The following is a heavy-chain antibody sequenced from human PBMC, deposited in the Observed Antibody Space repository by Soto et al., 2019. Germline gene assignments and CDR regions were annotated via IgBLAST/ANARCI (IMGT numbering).Heavy chain of an antibody. D-gene: IGHD3-22*01. J-gene: IGHJ5*02. CDR1: GFTFNNYA. CDR2: IGGGGTST. CDR3: AKDRINMIVVPLP. Sequence: GGSLILSCAASGFTFNNYAMSWVRQAPGKGLEWVSAIGGGGTSTYYAGSVKGRFTISRDNSKNTLYLQMNSLRAEDTAVYYCAKDRINMIVVPLPWGQGTLVTVSS. V-gene: IGHV3-23*01.